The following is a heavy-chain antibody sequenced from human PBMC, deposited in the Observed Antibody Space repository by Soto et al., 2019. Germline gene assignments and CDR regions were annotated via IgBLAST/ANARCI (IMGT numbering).Heavy chain of an antibody. CDR1: GGTFSSYA. CDR3: ARDLDIEMATITGPYGMDV. V-gene: IGHV1-69*13. J-gene: IGHJ6*02. D-gene: IGHD5-12*01. CDR2: IIPIFGTA. Sequence: SVKVSCKASGGTFSSYAISWVRQAPGQGLEWMGGIIPIFGTANYAQKFQGRVTITADESTSTAYMELSSLRSEDTAVYYCARDLDIEMATITGPYGMDVWGQGTTVTVS.